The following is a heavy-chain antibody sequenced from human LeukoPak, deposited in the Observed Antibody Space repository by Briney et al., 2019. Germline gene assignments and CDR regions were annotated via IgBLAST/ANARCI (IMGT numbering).Heavy chain of an antibody. D-gene: IGHD6-6*01. CDR3: ARGDGQLVPWFDP. CDR2: IGTAGDT. V-gene: IGHV3-13*01. CDR1: GFTFSSYD. Sequence: LGGSLRLSCAASGFTFSSYDMHWVRQATGKGLEWVSAIGTAGDTYYPGSVKGRFTISRENAKNSLYLQMNSLRAGDTAVYYCARGDGQLVPWFDPWGQGTLVTVSS. J-gene: IGHJ5*02.